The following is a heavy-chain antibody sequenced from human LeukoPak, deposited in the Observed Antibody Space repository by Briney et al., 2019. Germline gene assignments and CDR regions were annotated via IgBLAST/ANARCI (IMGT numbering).Heavy chain of an antibody. J-gene: IGHJ4*02. CDR3: ARLITGTPYYFDY. V-gene: IGHV5-51*01. Sequence: GESLKISCKDSGYSFTTYWIGWVRQMPGKGLEWMGIIYPGDSDTRYSPSFQGQVTISADKSISTAYLQWSSLKASDTAIYYCARLITGTPYYFDYWGQGTLVTVSS. CDR1: GYSFTTYW. CDR2: IYPGDSDT. D-gene: IGHD1-20*01.